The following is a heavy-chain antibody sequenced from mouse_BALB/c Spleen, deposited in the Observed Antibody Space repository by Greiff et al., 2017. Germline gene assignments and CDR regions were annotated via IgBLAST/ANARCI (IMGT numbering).Heavy chain of an antibody. CDR2: ISYDGSN. CDR1: GYSITSGYY. Sequence: DVKLVESGPGLVKPSQSLSLTCSVTGYSITSGYYWNWIRQFPGNKLEWMGYISYDGSNNYNPSLKNRISITRDTSKNQFFLKLNSVTTEDTATYYCARASIFWFAYWGQGTLVTVSA. V-gene: IGHV3-6*02. CDR3: ARASIFWFAY. J-gene: IGHJ3*01.